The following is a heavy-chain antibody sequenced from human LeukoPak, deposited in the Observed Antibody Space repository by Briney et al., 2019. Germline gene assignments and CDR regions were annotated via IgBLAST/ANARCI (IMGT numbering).Heavy chain of an antibody. CDR3: ARDYGRLGELNNYYYMDV. CDR1: GFTFSSYA. D-gene: IGHD3-16*01. CDR2: ISGSGGST. Sequence: GGSLRLSCAASGFTFSSYAMSWVRQAPGKGLEWVSGISGSGGSTYYADSVKGRFTISRDNSKNTLYLQMDSLRAEDTAVYYCARDYGRLGELNNYYYMDVWGKGTTVTVSS. V-gene: IGHV3-23*01. J-gene: IGHJ6*03.